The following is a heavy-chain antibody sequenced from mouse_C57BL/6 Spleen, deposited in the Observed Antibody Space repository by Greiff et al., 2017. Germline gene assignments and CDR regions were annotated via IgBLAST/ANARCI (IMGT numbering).Heavy chain of an antibody. Sequence: VKLQQSGAELVRPGTSVKVSCKASGYAFTNYLIEWVKQRPGQGLEWIGVINPGSGGTNYNEKFKGKATLTADKSSSTAYMQLSSLISEDSAVYFCAREGFDYWGQGTTLTVSS. CDR1: GYAFTNYL. CDR3: AREGFDY. J-gene: IGHJ2*01. V-gene: IGHV1-54*01. CDR2: INPGSGGT.